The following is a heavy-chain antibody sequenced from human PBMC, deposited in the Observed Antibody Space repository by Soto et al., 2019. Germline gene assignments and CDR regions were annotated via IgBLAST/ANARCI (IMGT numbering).Heavy chain of an antibody. J-gene: IGHJ6*02. V-gene: IGHV1-69*13. Sequence: SVKVSCKASGGTFSSYAISWVRQAPGQGLEWMGGIIPIFGTANYAQKFQGRVTITADESTSTAYMELSSLRSEDTAVYYCARGESGSPPRGRYYYGMDVWGQGTTVTVSS. CDR2: IIPIFGTA. CDR3: ARGESGSPPRGRYYYGMDV. D-gene: IGHD1-26*01. CDR1: GGTFSSYA.